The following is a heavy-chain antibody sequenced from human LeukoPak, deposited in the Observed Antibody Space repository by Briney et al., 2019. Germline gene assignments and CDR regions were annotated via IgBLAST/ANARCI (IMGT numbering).Heavy chain of an antibody. J-gene: IGHJ3*02. CDR1: RFTFSTYW. CDR2: INGDGSST. CDR3: TRDGYGFDI. Sequence: PGGSLRLSCAASRFTFSTYWMHWVRQAPGKGLVWVSRINGDGSSTSYADSVKGRFTISRDNAKNTLYLQMNSLRAEDTAVYYCTRDGYGFDIWGQGTMVTVSS. V-gene: IGHV3-74*01.